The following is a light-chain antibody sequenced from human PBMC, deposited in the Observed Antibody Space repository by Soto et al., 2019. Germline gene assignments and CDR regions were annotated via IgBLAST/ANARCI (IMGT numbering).Light chain of an antibody. V-gene: IGKV3-20*01. CDR2: GAS. CDR3: QQYGSALFT. CDR1: QSVSSSY. Sequence: DIVLTQSPGTLSLSLGERATISCRASQSVSSSYFAWYQQKPGHAPRLLIYGASRRATGLPDRFSGSGSGTDFTLTISRLEPEDFAVYYCQQYGSALFTFGPGTKVDIK. J-gene: IGKJ3*01.